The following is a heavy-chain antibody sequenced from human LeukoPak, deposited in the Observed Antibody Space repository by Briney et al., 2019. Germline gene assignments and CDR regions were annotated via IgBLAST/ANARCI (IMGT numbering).Heavy chain of an antibody. CDR3: ARVSDYGGNSQVIDY. D-gene: IGHD4-23*01. V-gene: IGHV7-4-1*02. J-gene: IGHJ4*02. Sequence: GASVKVSCKASGYTFTSYAMNWVRQAPGQGLEWMGWINTNTGNPTYAQGFTGRFVFSLDTSVSTAYLQISSLKAEDTAVYYCARVSDYGGNSQVIDYWGQGTLVAVSS. CDR1: GYTFTSYA. CDR2: INTNTGNP.